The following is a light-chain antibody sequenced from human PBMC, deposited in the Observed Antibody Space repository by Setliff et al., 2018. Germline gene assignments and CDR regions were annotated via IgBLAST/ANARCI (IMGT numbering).Light chain of an antibody. CDR3: AAWDDSLSGSYV. CDR1: SSNIGSYY. V-gene: IGLV1-47*01. Sequence: QSALTQPPSASGTPGQRVTISCSGSSSNIGSYYVYWYQQLPGTAPRLLIYRNNQRPSGVPDRFSGSKSGTSASLAISGLRSEDDADYYCAAWDDSLSGSYVFGTGTKV. J-gene: IGLJ1*01. CDR2: RNN.